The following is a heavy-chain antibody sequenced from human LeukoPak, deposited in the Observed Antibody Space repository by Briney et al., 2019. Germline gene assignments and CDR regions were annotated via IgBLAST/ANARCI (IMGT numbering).Heavy chain of an antibody. V-gene: IGHV3-11*03. CDR1: GFTFSDYY. J-gene: IGHJ4*02. Sequence: AGGSLRLSCAASGFTFSDYYMSWIRQAPGKGLEWVSYISSSSGYTNYADSVKGRFTISRDNAKNSLYLQMNSLRAEDTAVYYCASPYSGSSVGDYWGQGTLVTVSS. CDR3: ASPYSGSSVGDY. D-gene: IGHD5-12*01. CDR2: ISSSSGYT.